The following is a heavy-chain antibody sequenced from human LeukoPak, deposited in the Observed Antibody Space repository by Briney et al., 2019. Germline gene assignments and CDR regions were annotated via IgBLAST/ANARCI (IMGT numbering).Heavy chain of an antibody. J-gene: IGHJ4*02. Sequence: NPGRSLRLSCAASGFTFSSYSMNWVRQAPGKGLEWVSSISSSSSYIYYADSVKGRFTISRDNAKNSLYLQMNSLRAEDTAVYYCARDLLSLPGIAAAGYDYWGQGTLVTVSS. CDR1: GFTFSSYS. V-gene: IGHV3-21*01. CDR3: ARDLLSLPGIAAAGYDY. D-gene: IGHD6-13*01. CDR2: ISSSSSYI.